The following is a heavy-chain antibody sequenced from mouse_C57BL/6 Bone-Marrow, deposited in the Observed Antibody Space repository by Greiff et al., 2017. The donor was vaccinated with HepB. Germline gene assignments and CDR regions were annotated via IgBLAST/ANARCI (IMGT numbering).Heavy chain of an antibody. V-gene: IGHV1-54*01. CDR1: GYAFTNYL. Sequence: QVQLQQSGAELVRPGTSVKVSCKASGYAFTNYLIEWVKQRPGQGLEWIGVINPGSGGTNYNEKFKGKATLTADKSSSTAYMQLSSLTSEDSAIYFCARRELYYGNSNWYFDVWGTGTTVTVSS. J-gene: IGHJ1*03. CDR2: INPGSGGT. D-gene: IGHD2-1*01. CDR3: ARRELYYGNSNWYFDV.